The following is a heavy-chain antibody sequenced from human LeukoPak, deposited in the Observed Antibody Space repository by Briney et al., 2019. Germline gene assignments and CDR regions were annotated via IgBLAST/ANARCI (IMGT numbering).Heavy chain of an antibody. Sequence: PETLSLTCTVSGGSISSYYWSWIRQPPGKGLEWIGYIYYSGSTNYNPSLKSRVTISVDTSKNQFSLKLSSVTAADTAVYYCARDLGDPDYYDSSGYSYWGQGTLVTVSS. CDR2: IYYSGST. D-gene: IGHD3-22*01. V-gene: IGHV4-59*01. CDR3: ARDLGDPDYYDSSGYSY. J-gene: IGHJ4*02. CDR1: GGSISSYY.